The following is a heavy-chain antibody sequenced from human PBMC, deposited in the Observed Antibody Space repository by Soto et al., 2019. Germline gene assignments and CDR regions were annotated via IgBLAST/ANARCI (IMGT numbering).Heavy chain of an antibody. Sequence: ASLYTFIYNSSLWVCQDNEQRLEWMGWINVGNGNTQYARKFQDRVTITRDTSASTAYMVLSSLGSEDTAVYYCAKDCVQTQLWPHFLDLWGQGTPVTVSS. V-gene: IGHV1-3*01. D-gene: IGHD2-21*01. CDR1: LYTFIYNS. CDR2: INVGNGNT. J-gene: IGHJ4*02. CDR3: AKDCVQTQLWPHFLDL.